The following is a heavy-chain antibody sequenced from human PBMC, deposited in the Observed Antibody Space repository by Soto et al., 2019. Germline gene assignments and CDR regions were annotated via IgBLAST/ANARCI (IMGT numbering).Heavy chain of an antibody. D-gene: IGHD2-15*01. J-gene: IGHJ4*02. CDR2: INHSGDT. V-gene: IGHV4-34*01. Sequence: SETLSLTXAVYGASFSDTYCNWLRQPPGKGLEWLGEINHSGDTNYNPSLKSRATISVDTSKNQFSLKLTSVSAADTAVYYCADACCRGHNWGQGTLVTVSS. CDR3: ADACCRGHN. CDR1: GASFSDTY.